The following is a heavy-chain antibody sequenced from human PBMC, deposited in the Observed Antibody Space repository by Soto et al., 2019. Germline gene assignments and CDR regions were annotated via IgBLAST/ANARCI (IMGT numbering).Heavy chain of an antibody. D-gene: IGHD6-19*01. V-gene: IGHV3-30*18. Sequence: PGGSLRLSCAASGFTFSSYGMHWVRQAPGKGLEWVAVISYDGSNKYYADSVKGRFTISRDNSKNTLYLQMNSLRAEDTAVYYCAKDEVPIIAVVEAQPAGPDVWGQGTLVTVSS. CDR3: AKDEVPIIAVVEAQPAGPDV. J-gene: IGHJ4*02. CDR1: GFTFSSYG. CDR2: ISYDGSNK.